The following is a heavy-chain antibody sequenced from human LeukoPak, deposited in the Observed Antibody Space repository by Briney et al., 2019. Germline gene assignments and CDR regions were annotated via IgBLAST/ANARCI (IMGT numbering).Heavy chain of an antibody. D-gene: IGHD3-22*01. Sequence: SETLSLTCTVSGGSISSNYWSWIRQPAGKGLEYIGRIYSSGNTNYNPSLKSRVTMSVDTSKNQFSLLLHSVTATDTAVYYCARVWLSSGSYWYFDFWGRGTLVIVSS. CDR3: ARVWLSSGSYWYFDF. CDR1: GGSISSNY. J-gene: IGHJ2*01. V-gene: IGHV4-4*07. CDR2: IYSSGNT.